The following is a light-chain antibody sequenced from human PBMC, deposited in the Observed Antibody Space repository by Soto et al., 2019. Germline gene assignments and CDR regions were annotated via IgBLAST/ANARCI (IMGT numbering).Light chain of an antibody. CDR1: QAISKY. Sequence: DIQMTQSPSSLSASLGDRVTITCQASQAISKYLHWYHQRPGKAPILVIYDASNLEAGAPSRFSGGGSGTSLTLTISSLQPEDIGTYFCQQDNNHPYTFGQGTKLDI. J-gene: IGKJ2*01. CDR2: DAS. CDR3: QQDNNHPYT. V-gene: IGKV1-33*01.